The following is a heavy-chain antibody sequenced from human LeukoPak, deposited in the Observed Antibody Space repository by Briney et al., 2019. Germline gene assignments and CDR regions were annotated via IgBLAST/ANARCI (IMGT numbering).Heavy chain of an antibody. D-gene: IGHD6-19*01. Sequence: SETLSLTCTVSGGSISSSSYYWGWIRQPPGKGLEWIGSIYYSGSTYYNPSLKSRVTISVDTSKNQFSLKLSSVTAADTAVYYCARVGTAAGRVAFDIWGKGTMVTVSS. V-gene: IGHV4-39*07. J-gene: IGHJ3*02. CDR1: GGSISSSSYY. CDR2: IYYSGST. CDR3: ARVGTAAGRVAFDI.